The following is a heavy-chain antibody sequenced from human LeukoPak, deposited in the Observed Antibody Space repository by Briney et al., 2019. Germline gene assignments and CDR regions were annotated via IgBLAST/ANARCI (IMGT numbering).Heavy chain of an antibody. CDR3: ARRSCSSTDCYIKGSFDF. D-gene: IGHD2-2*02. CDR2: IYYSGST. CDR1: GDSIGNYY. V-gene: IGHV4-59*01. Sequence: KPSETLSLTCTVSGDSIGNYYGSWIRQPPGKGLEWIGYIYYSGSTNYIPSLKSRATISVDTSRNQFSLKLRSVTAADTALYYCARRSCSSTDCYIKGSFDFWGQGTMVIVSS. J-gene: IGHJ3*01.